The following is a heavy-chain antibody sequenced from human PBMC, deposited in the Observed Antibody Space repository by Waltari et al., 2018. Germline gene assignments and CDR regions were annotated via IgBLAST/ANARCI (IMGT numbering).Heavy chain of an antibody. CDR3: VAVVVPAASRGWFDP. CDR2: INHSGST. CDR1: GGSFSGYY. V-gene: IGHV4-34*01. Sequence: QVQLQQWGAGLLKPSETLSLTCAVYGGSFSGYYWSWIRQPPGKGLEWIGEINHSGSTNYNPALKSRVTISVDTSTNQFSLKLSSVTAADTAVYYCVAVVVPAASRGWFDPWGQGTLVTVSS. J-gene: IGHJ5*02. D-gene: IGHD2-2*01.